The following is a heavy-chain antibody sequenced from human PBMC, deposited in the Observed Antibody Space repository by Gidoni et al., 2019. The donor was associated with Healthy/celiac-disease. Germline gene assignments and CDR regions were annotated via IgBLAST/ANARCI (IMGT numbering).Heavy chain of an antibody. J-gene: IGHJ4*02. V-gene: IGHV4-59*02. Sequence: QVQLLESGPGLVKPSETLSLPCSVSGGSVISYYWGWLRQPPGRGLEWIGYIYYSGSTHYNPSLKSRVTISIDTSKNQFSLRLNSVTAADTAVYYCARAREEGDYFDYWGQGTLVTVSS. CDR3: ARAREEGDYFDY. CDR2: IYYSGST. CDR1: GGSVISYY. D-gene: IGHD1-26*01.